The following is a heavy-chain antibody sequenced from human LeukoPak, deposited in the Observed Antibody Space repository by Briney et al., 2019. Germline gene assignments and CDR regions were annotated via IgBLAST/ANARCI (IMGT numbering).Heavy chain of an antibody. CDR1: GFTFSSYG. V-gene: IGHV3-30*02. Sequence: QAGGSLRLSCAASGFTFSSYGIHWVRQAPGKGLEWVAFIRYDGTNKYYADSVKGRFTISRDNSKNTLYLQMNSLRAEDTAVYCCAKEGTPHKYSSSWYSDYWGQGTLVTVSS. J-gene: IGHJ4*02. CDR2: IRYDGTNK. D-gene: IGHD6-13*01. CDR3: AKEGTPHKYSSSWYSDY.